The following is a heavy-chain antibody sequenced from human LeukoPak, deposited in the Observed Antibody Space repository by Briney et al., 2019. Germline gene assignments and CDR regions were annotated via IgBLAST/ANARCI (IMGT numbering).Heavy chain of an antibody. Sequence: GGSLRLSCAASGFTFSDYYMNWIRQAPGKGLEWVAVIWYDGSNKYYADSVKGRFTISRDNSKNTLYLQMNSLRAEDTAVYYCARDEDTRFPGREIDYWGQGTLVTVSS. V-gene: IGHV3-33*08. J-gene: IGHJ4*02. CDR1: GFTFSDYY. CDR3: ARDEDTRFPGREIDY. CDR2: IWYDGSNK. D-gene: IGHD2-15*01.